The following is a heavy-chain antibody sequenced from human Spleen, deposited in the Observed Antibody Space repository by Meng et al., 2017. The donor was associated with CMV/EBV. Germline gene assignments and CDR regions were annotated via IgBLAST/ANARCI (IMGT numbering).Heavy chain of an antibody. V-gene: IGHV3-30*02. CDR2: IPSGEKDI. CDR1: GFRFSFYG. CDR3: ARDLSGQFDP. Sequence: GESLKISCAASGFRFSFYGFHWVRQAPGKGPEWVALIPSGEKDIFYADPVRGRFTISRDNSKNTLYLQMHSLRSDDTAIYFCARDLSGQFDPWGQGAPVTVSS. J-gene: IGHJ5*02. D-gene: IGHD6-25*01.